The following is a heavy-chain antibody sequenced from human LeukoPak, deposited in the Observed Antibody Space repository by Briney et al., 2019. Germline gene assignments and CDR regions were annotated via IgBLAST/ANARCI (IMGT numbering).Heavy chain of an antibody. CDR3: ARGRELLVWGRDYYYMDV. J-gene: IGHJ6*03. Sequence: GASVKVSCKASGYTFTSYYMHWVRQAPGQGLEWMGIINPSGGSTSYAQKFQGRVTMTRDTSTSTVYMELRSLRADDTAVYYCARGRELLVWGRDYYYMDVWGKGTTVTISS. CDR1: GYTFTSYY. D-gene: IGHD1-26*01. V-gene: IGHV1-46*03. CDR2: INPSGGST.